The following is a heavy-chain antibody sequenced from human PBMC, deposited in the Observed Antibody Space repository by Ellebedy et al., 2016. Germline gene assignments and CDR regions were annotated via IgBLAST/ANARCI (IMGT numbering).Heavy chain of an antibody. J-gene: IGHJ4*02. CDR3: ARVRGYSYGSFDY. CDR1: GFTFSSYA. D-gene: IGHD5-18*01. CDR2: ISGSGGST. Sequence: GESLKISXAASGFTFSSYAMSWVRQAPGKGLEWVSAISGSGGSTYYADSVKGRFTISRDNSKNTLYLQMNSLRAEDTAVYYCARVRGYSYGSFDYWGQGTLVTVSS. V-gene: IGHV3-23*01.